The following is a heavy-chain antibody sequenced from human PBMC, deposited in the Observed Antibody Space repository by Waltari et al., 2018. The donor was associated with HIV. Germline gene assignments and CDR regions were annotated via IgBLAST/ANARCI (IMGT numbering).Heavy chain of an antibody. J-gene: IGHJ4*02. Sequence: QVQLMQSGAEVKKPGASVKVSCKASGNTFTSYAMHWVRQAPGQRLEWMGWINAGNGNTKYSQKFQGRVTLTRDTSASTAYMELSSLRSEDTAVYYCARDLAAVAGHDYWGQGTLVTVSS. CDR1: GNTFTSYA. CDR3: ARDLAAVAGHDY. D-gene: IGHD6-19*01. V-gene: IGHV1-3*01. CDR2: INAGNGNT.